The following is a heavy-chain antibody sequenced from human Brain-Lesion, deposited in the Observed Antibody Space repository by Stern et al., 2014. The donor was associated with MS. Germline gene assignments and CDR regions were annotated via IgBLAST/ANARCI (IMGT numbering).Heavy chain of an antibody. J-gene: IGHJ4*02. D-gene: IGHD3/OR15-3a*01. CDR1: GFTFSNYN. Sequence: ELQLVESGGGLVQPGGSLRLSCAASGFTFSNYNMNWVRQAPGKGLEWISYIYSSSTIYYADSVKGRFTISRDNAKNSLYLQMNSLRAEDTAVYYCARDRAVDWPFDYWGQGTLVTVSS. V-gene: IGHV3-48*01. CDR3: ARDRAVDWPFDY. CDR2: IYSSSTI.